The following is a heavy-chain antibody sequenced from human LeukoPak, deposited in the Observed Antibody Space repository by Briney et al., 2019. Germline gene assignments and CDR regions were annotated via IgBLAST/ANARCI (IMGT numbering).Heavy chain of an antibody. CDR3: ARDQMGATIFDY. CDR2: IYYSGST. V-gene: IGHV4-61*01. D-gene: IGHD1-26*01. J-gene: IGHJ4*02. CDR1: GGSISSSSYY. Sequence: KPSETLSLTCTVSGGSISSSSYYWSWIRQPPGKGLEWIGYIYYSGSTNYNPSLKSRVTISVDTSKNQFSLKLSSVTAADTAVYYCARDQMGATIFDYWGQGTLVTVSS.